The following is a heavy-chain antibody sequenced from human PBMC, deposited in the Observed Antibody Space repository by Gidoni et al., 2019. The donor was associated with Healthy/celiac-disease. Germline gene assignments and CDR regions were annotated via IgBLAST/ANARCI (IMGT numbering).Heavy chain of an antibody. D-gene: IGHD6-13*01. J-gene: IGHJ3*02. CDR2: ISSNGGST. V-gene: IGHV3-64D*08. CDR3: VVRVFGAAGFPRDAFDI. Sequence: EVQLVGSWGGVVQPGGSLSLSCSSSGFTFLSHAMHWVRQAPGTGLEYVSAISSNGGSTYYADSVKGRFTISRDNSKNTLYLQMSSLRAEETAVYYCVVRVFGAAGFPRDAFDIWGQGTMVTVSS. CDR1: GFTFLSHA.